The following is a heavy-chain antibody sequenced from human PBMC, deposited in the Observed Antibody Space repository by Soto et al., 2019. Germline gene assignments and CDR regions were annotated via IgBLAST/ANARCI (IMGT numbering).Heavy chain of an antibody. D-gene: IGHD5-18*01. CDR1: GYTLTGYY. CDR3: ARTIRGYSYGFDY. CDR2: INPNSGGT. V-gene: IGHV1-2*04. Sequence: GTSVKVSCKASGYTLTGYYMHWVRQAPGQGLEWMGWINPNSGGTNYAQKFQGWVTMTRDTSISTAYMELSRLRSDDTAVYYCARTIRGYSYGFDYWGQGTLVTVSS. J-gene: IGHJ4*02.